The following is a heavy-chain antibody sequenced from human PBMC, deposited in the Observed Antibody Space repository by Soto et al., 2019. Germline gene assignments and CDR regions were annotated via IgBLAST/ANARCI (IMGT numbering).Heavy chain of an antibody. D-gene: IGHD2-21*01. CDR3: ARERAIRGFDY. Sequence: QVQLVQSGAEVKKPGSSVKVSCKASGGTFSSYTISWVRQAPGQGLEWMGWMNPNSGNTGYAQKFQGRVTMTRNTSISTAYMELSSLRSEDTAVYYCARERAIRGFDYWGQGTLVTVSS. V-gene: IGHV1-8*02. CDR1: GGTFSSYT. J-gene: IGHJ4*02. CDR2: MNPNSGNT.